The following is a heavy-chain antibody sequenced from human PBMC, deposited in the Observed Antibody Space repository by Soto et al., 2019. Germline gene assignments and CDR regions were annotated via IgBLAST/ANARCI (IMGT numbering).Heavy chain of an antibody. Sequence: GGSLRLSCAASGSTFSSYAMHWVRQAPGKGLEWVAVISYDGSNKYYADSVKGRFTISRDNSKNTLYLQMNSLRAEDTAVYYCARDGHDYGVFDYWGQGTLVTVSS. D-gene: IGHD4-17*01. J-gene: IGHJ4*02. CDR1: GSTFSSYA. CDR3: ARDGHDYGVFDY. CDR2: ISYDGSNK. V-gene: IGHV3-30-3*01.